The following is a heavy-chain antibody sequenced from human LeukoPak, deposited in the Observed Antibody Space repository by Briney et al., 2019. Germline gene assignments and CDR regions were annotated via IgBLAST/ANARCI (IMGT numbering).Heavy chain of an antibody. Sequence: PGGSLRLSCAASGFTVSSNYMSWVRQAPGRGLEWVSVIYSGGSTYYADSVKGRFTISRDNSKNTLYLQMNSLRAEDTAVYYCARDCSGSYNYWGQGTLVTVSS. J-gene: IGHJ4*02. CDR1: GFTVSSNY. CDR3: ARDCSGSYNY. D-gene: IGHD1-26*01. V-gene: IGHV3-53*01. CDR2: IYSGGST.